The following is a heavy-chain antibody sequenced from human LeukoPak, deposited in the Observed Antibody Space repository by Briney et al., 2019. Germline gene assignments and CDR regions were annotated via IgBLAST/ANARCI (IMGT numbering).Heavy chain of an antibody. J-gene: IGHJ5*02. CDR3: AKSPRSAADNWFDP. Sequence: GGSLRLSCAASEITLSSYGVSWVRQAPGKGLEWLSAISFSAGTTYYADSVKGRFTISRDNSKNTLYLQMNSLTVEDTAVYYCAKSPRSAADNWFDPWGQGTLVTVSS. V-gene: IGHV3-23*01. CDR1: EITLSSYG. D-gene: IGHD6-13*01. CDR2: ISFSAGTT.